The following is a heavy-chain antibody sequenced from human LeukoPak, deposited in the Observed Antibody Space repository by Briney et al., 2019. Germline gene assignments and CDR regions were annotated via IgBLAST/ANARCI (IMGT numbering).Heavy chain of an antibody. V-gene: IGHV4-39*01. CDR1: GGSISSRSYY. CDR2: IFYSGST. J-gene: IGHJ5*02. D-gene: IGHD3-10*02. Sequence: PSETLSLTCTVSGGSISSRSYYWGWLRQPPGKGLEWIASIFYSGSTYHHPSLKSRVTISVDTSKSQFSLKLSSVTAADTAVYFCAGHPLKAYVSDWFDPWGQGTLVTVSS. CDR3: AGHPLKAYVSDWFDP.